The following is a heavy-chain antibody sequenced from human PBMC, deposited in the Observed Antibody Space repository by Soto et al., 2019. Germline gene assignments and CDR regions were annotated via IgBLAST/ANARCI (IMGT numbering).Heavy chain of an antibody. CDR2: IYYSGST. Sequence: SETLSLTCPVSGGYISGGGYYWSWIRQPPGKGLEWIGYIYYSGSTYYNPSLKSRVTISVDTSKNQFSLKLSSVTAADTAVYYCAREARIRPGSGWFDPWGQGTLVTVSS. CDR1: GGYISGGGYY. J-gene: IGHJ5*02. CDR3: AREARIRPGSGWFDP. D-gene: IGHD3-10*01. V-gene: IGHV4-30-4*01.